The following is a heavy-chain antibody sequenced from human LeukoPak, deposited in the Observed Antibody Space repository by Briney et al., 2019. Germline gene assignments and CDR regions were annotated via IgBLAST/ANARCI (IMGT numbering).Heavy chain of an antibody. CDR2: INSGSSTM. Sequence: GSLRLSCAASGFTFISYSMTWVRQAPGKALEWVSYINSGSSTMYYADSVKGRFTISRDNGKTSLYLQMNSLRDEDTAVYYCARVIAVVRGGGLSYYYAMDVWGQGTTVTVSS. J-gene: IGHJ6*02. CDR1: GFTFISYS. D-gene: IGHD3-10*01. V-gene: IGHV3-48*02. CDR3: ARVIAVVRGGGLSYYYAMDV.